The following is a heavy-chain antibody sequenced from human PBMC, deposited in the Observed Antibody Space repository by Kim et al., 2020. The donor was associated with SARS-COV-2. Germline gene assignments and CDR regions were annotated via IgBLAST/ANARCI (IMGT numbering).Heavy chain of an antibody. CDR2: IYYSGST. CDR3: ARATTAFDI. D-gene: IGHD2-2*01. J-gene: IGHJ3*02. Sequence: SETLSLTCTVSGGSISSYYWSWIRQPPGKGLEWIGYIYYSGSTNYNPSLKSRVTISVDTSKNQFSLKLSSVTPADTAVYYCARATTAFDIWGQGTMVTVSS. V-gene: IGHV4-59*13. CDR1: GGSISSYY.